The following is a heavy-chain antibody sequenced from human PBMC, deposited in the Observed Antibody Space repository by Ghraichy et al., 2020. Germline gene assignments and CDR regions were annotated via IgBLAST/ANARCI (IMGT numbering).Heavy chain of an antibody. Sequence: GGSLRLSCAASGFTFSSYSMNWVRQAPGKGLEWVSSISSSSSYIYYADSVKGRFTISRDNAKNSLYLQINSLRAEDTAVYYCATEPITHTRRGGLKAEDYWGQGTLVTVSS. D-gene: IGHD3-10*01. CDR2: ISSSSSYI. CDR1: GFTFSSYS. J-gene: IGHJ4*02. CDR3: ATEPITHTRRGGLKAEDY. V-gene: IGHV3-21*01.